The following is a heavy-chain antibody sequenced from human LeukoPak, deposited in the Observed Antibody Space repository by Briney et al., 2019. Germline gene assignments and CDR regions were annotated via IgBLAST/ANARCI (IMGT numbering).Heavy chain of an antibody. CDR2: ISGSGVST. Sequence: GGSLRLSCAASGFTFSSYAMSWVRQAPGKGLEWVSAISGSGVSTYYAGSVKGRFTISRDNSKNTLYLQMNSLRAEDTAVYYCAKDAVGTVGATAFDYWGQGTLVTVSS. D-gene: IGHD1-26*01. CDR1: GFTFSSYA. J-gene: IGHJ4*02. CDR3: AKDAVGTVGATAFDY. V-gene: IGHV3-23*01.